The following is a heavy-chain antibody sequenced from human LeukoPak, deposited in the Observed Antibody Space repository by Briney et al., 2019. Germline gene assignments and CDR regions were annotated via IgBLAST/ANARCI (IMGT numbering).Heavy chain of an antibody. CDR1: GRFTSIYY. CDR3: ARHAPSSDFWSGQYYYYYYMDV. Sequence: SQTLSLTYTLSGRFTSIYYSSCTRHHPRKGLECIVYIYTSRRTNYHPPLKSRVPTPEDTSKNQFSLKLSSVTAADPPVNYVARHAPSSDFWSGQYYYYYYMDVWGKGTTVTVS. CDR2: IYTSRRT. D-gene: IGHD3-3*01. V-gene: IGHV4-4*09. J-gene: IGHJ6*03.